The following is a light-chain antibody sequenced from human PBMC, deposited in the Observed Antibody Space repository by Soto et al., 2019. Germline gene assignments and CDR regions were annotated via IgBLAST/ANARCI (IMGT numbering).Light chain of an antibody. CDR1: ESIARH. J-gene: IGKJ5*01. Sequence: DIQMTQSPSSLSASVGDRVTITCRASESIARHLNWYQQKPGKAPKLLIYAASSLQNGVPSRFRGGGSGTYHTHTISNLQPEDFATYYWQQTYTALSITFGQGTRLEIK. CDR2: AAS. CDR3: QQTYTALSIT. V-gene: IGKV1-39*01.